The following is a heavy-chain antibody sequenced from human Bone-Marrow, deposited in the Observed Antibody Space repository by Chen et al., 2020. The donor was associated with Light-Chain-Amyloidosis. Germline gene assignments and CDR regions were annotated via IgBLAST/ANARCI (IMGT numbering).Heavy chain of an antibody. CDR2: INHSGST. CDR3: ARVGAAGVYDWDY. D-gene: IGHD5-12*01. V-gene: IGHV4-34*01. J-gene: IGHJ4*02. CDR1: GGSFSGYY. Sequence: QVQLQQWGAGLLKPSETLSLTCAVYGGSFSGYYWSWIRQPPGKGLEWIGEINHSGSTNYNPSLKSRVTISVDTSKNQFSLKLSSVTAADTAVYYCARVGAAGVYDWDYWGQGTLVTVSS.